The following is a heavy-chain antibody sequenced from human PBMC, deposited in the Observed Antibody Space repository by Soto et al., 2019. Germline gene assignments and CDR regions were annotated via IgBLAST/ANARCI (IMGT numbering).Heavy chain of an antibody. J-gene: IGHJ5*02. CDR2: IFPIDSDT. V-gene: IGHV5-51*01. D-gene: IGHD3-22*01. Sequence: XESLKIAWRTSGYRFTSYWITWVLHMPGKGLEWMGIIFPIDSDTRYSPSFQGQVTISADRSTSTVFLQWASLKASDTAVYFCARKDKSGYFNWFDPWGQGTLVTVSS. CDR1: GYRFTSYW. CDR3: ARKDKSGYFNWFDP.